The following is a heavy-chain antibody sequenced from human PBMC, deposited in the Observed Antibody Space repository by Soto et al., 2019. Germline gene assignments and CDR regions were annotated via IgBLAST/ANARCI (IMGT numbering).Heavy chain of an antibody. CDR1: GFTFSSYS. CDR3: ARFGVVRGVTQYNWFDP. V-gene: IGHV3-21*01. CDR2: ISSSSSYI. D-gene: IGHD3-10*01. Sequence: GGSLRLSCAASGFTFSSYSMNWVRQAPGKGLEWVSSISSSSSYIYYADSVKGRFTISRDNAKNSLYLQMNSLRAEDTAVYYCARFGVVRGVTQYNWFDPWGRGTLVTVSS. J-gene: IGHJ5*02.